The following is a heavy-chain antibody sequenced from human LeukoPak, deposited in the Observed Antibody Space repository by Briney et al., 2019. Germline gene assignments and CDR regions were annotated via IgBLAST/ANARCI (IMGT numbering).Heavy chain of an antibody. CDR1: GFTFSHYA. CDR2: ISYDGSTK. Sequence: PGGSLRLSCAASGFTFSHYALHWVRQAPGKGLEWVALISYDGSTKYYADSLKGRFTISRDNSKNTLYLQMNSLRAEDTAVYYCARAMTYIVVVPAAIGDYYYYMDVWGKGTTVTVSS. CDR3: ARAMTYIVVVPAAIGDYYYYMDV. V-gene: IGHV3-30-3*01. D-gene: IGHD2-2*01. J-gene: IGHJ6*03.